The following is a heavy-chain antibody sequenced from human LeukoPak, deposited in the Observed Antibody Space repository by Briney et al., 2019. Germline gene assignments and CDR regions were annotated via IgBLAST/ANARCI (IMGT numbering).Heavy chain of an antibody. CDR2: FSHGGTT. V-gene: IGHV4-4*02. D-gene: IGHD2-2*01. J-gene: IGHJ4*02. CDR1: GGSIDITNY. Sequence: PSETLSLTCGVSGGSIDITNYWSWVRQAPGKVLEFIGEFSHGGTTNYNPSLRSRVAMSLDRANNQFSLILTSVTAADTAVYYCTRESRPFCPFAYWGQGVLVTVSS. CDR3: TRESRPFCPFAY.